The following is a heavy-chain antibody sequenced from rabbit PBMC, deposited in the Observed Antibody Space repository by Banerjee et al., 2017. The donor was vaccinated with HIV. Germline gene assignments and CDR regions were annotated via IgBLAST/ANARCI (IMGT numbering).Heavy chain of an antibody. CDR1: GFSFNNNYV. CDR3: ARDSGGYDL. J-gene: IGHJ3*01. D-gene: IGHD1-1*01. Sequence: QQQLEESGGGLVKPEGSLTLTCTASGFSFNNNYVMCWVRQAPGKGLEWIACIWTGSSGGTWYARWAKGRFTISKTSSTTVTLQMTSLTVADTATYFCARDSGGYDLWGQGTLVTVS. CDR2: IWTGSSGGT. V-gene: IGHV1S45*01.